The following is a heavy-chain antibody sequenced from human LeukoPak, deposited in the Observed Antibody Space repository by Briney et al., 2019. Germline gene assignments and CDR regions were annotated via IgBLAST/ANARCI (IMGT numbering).Heavy chain of an antibody. V-gene: IGHV4-59*11. CDR3: ARTGSSWPLYYYYMDV. CDR2: VSDSGST. Sequence: SETLSLTCTVSGGSISSHYWSWIRQPPGKGLEGIGYVSDSGSTNYNPSLKSRVTVSVDTSKDQFSLKLTSVTAADTAVYYCARTGSSWPLYYYYMDVWGKGTTVTVSS. J-gene: IGHJ6*03. CDR1: GGSISSHY. D-gene: IGHD6-13*01.